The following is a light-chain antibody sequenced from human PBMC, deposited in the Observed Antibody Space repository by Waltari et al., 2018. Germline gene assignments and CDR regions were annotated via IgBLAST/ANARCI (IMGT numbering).Light chain of an antibody. Sequence: SALPPPASVSGSAGPSIRIPCSRTRSAAGPYDHLSWYQQHPDTAPKLLIYDVTQRPSGISHRVSVSKSGYTASLTISGHQSEDEADYYCLSYTTSDTYGFGSGTRVTVL. J-gene: IGLJ1*01. CDR1: RSAAGPYDH. CDR3: LSYTTSDTYG. CDR2: DVT. V-gene: IGLV2-14*03.